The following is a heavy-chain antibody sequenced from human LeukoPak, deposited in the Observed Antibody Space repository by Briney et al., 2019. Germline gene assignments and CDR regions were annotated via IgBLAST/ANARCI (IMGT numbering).Heavy chain of an antibody. Sequence: PGGSLRLSCAASGFTFDDYAMHWVRQAPGKGLEWVSGISWNSGSIGYADSVKGRFTISRDNAKNSLYLQMNSLRAEDTALYYCAKGSLGYCSGGSCLGADYWGQGTLVTVSS. V-gene: IGHV3-9*01. CDR2: ISWNSGSI. CDR1: GFTFDDYA. D-gene: IGHD2-15*01. CDR3: AKGSLGYCSGGSCLGADY. J-gene: IGHJ4*02.